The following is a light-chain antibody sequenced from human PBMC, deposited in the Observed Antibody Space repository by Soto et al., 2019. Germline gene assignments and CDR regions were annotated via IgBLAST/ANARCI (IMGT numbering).Light chain of an antibody. J-gene: IGLJ1*01. CDR1: SSDVGGYNY. CDR3: SSYTSSSTYV. Sequence: QSALTQPASVSGSPGQSINISCTGTSSDVGGYNYVSWYQQHPVKAPKLMIYDVSHRPSGVSNRFSGSKSGNTASLTISGLQAEDESDYYCSSYTSSSTYVFVTGTKVTVL. V-gene: IGLV2-14*01. CDR2: DVS.